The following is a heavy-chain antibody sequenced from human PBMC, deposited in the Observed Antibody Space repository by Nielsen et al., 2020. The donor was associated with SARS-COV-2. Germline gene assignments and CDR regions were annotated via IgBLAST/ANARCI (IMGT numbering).Heavy chain of an antibody. CDR1: GFTFGDYA. J-gene: IGHJ4*02. CDR3: TRGPRRVVGATIDY. CDR2: IRSRRYGGTT. Sequence: GGSLRLSCTTSGFTFGDYAMSWVRQAPGKGLEWVGFIRSRRYGGTTEYAASVKGRFTFSRDDSKSIAYLQMKSLKTEDTAVYYCTRGPRRVVGATIDYWGQGTLVTVSS. V-gene: IGHV3-49*04. D-gene: IGHD1-26*01.